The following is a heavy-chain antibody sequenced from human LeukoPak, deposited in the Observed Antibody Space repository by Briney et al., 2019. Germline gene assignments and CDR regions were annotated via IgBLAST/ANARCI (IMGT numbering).Heavy chain of an antibody. J-gene: IGHJ4*02. D-gene: IGHD5-24*01. V-gene: IGHV3-74*01. CDR2: IMSDGRST. CDR3: ARDSQFIGPLY. Sequence: GGSLRLSCAASGFTFTTYGMHWVRQAPGKGLVWVSRIMSDGRSTYADSVKGRFTISRDTAKDTLYLQMNSLRAEDTAVYYCARDSQFIGPLYWGQGTLVTVSS. CDR1: GFTFTTYG.